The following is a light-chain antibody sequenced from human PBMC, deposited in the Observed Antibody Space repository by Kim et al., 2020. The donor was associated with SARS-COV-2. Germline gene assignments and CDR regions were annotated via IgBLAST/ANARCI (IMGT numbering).Light chain of an antibody. V-gene: IGKV3-15*01. J-gene: IGKJ4*01. CDR1: QSVTTN. CDR2: DAS. CDR3: QQYHKWPLT. Sequence: IVMTQSPGTLSVSPGERVTLSCRASQSVTTNLAWYQQKPGQTPSLVIYDASTRATDIPGRFSGSGSGAEFTRTISSLQSEDFALYYCQQYHKWPLTFGGGTKVDIK.